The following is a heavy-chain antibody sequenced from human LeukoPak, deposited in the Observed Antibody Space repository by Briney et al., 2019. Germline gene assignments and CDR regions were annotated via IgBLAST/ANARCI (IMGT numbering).Heavy chain of an antibody. D-gene: IGHD6-13*01. CDR2: IYYSGST. J-gene: IGHJ4*02. Sequence: PSETLSLTCTVSGGSISSGDYYWGWIRQPPGKGLEWIGSIYYSGSTYYNPSLKSRVAVSVDTSKNQFSLKLSSVTAADTAVYYCARAADIIAAAGEIDYWGQGTLVTVSS. CDR1: GGSISSGDYY. CDR3: ARAADIIAAAGEIDY. V-gene: IGHV4-39*07.